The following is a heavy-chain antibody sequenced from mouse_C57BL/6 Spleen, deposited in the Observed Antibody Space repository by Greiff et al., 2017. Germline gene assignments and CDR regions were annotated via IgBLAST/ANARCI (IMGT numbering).Heavy chain of an antibody. CDR3: ARKGDYCLAY. Sequence: VQVVESGPGLVQPSQSLSITCTVSGFSLTSYGVHWVRQSPGKGLEWLGVIWSGGSTDSNAAFISRLSISKDNSKSQVFFKMNSLQADATAIYYCARKGDYCLAYWGQGTTLTVSS. J-gene: IGHJ2*01. CDR1: GFSLTSYG. V-gene: IGHV2-2*01. CDR2: IWSGGST. D-gene: IGHD2-13*01.